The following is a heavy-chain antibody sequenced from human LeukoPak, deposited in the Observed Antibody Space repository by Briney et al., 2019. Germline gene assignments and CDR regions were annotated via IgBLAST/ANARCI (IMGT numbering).Heavy chain of an antibody. J-gene: IGHJ6*02. CDR2: ISSGGSTI. CDR3: ARYTKSSVTRYYYGMDV. D-gene: IGHD4-17*01. CDR1: GFTFSSYS. Sequence: GGSLRLSCAASGFTFSSYSMNWIRQAPGKGLEWVSSISSGGSTIYYADSVKGRFTISRVNAKNSLYLQMNSLRAEDTAVYYCARYTKSSVTRYYYGMDVWGQGTTVTVSS. V-gene: IGHV3-48*04.